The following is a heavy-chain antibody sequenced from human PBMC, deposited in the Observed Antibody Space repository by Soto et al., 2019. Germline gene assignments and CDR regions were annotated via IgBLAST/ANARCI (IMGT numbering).Heavy chain of an antibody. CDR1: GFTFSSYG. D-gene: IGHD6-19*01. Sequence: QVQLVESGGGVVQPGRSLRLSCAASGFTFSSYGMHWVRQAPGKGLEWVAVIWYDGSNKYYADSVKGRFTISRDNSKNTLYLQMNSLSAEDTAVYYCARDAPYSSGPIDYWGQGTLVTVSS. CDR3: ARDAPYSSGPIDY. J-gene: IGHJ4*02. CDR2: IWYDGSNK. V-gene: IGHV3-33*01.